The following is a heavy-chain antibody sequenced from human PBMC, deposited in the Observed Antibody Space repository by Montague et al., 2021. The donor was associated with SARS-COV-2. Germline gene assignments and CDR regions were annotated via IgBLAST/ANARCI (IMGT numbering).Heavy chain of an antibody. D-gene: IGHD5-18*01. J-gene: IGHJ4*02. CDR1: GFNFSNYS. Sequence: SLRLSCAASGFNFSNYSMHRCRWRGTQAQVGRAHVWNAGSFLYCTHSVTGRYTISRDNSKSTLYLQMNSLRAEDTAGYYCARSGYSYGIRNAYFDYWGQG. CDR3: ARSGYSYGIRNAYFDY. CDR2: VWNAGSFL. V-gene: IGHV3-30*10.